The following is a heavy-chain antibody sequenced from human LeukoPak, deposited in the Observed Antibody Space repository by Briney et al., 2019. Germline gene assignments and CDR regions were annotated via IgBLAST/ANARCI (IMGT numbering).Heavy chain of an antibody. J-gene: IGHJ4*02. D-gene: IGHD6-13*01. CDR1: GFTFSSYW. CDR2: IKQDGSET. Sequence: GGSLRLSCAASGFTFSSYWMSWVRQAPGRGLEWVANIKQDGSETYYVDSVKGRFTISRDNAKNLLYLEMNSLRAEDTALYYCARVDGSSSCPDYWGQGTLVTVSS. V-gene: IGHV3-7*01. CDR3: ARVDGSSSCPDY.